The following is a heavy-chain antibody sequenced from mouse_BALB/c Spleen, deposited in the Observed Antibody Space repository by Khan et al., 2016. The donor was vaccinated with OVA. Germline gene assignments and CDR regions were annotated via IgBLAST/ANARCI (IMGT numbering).Heavy chain of an antibody. CDR1: GFTFSSYA. D-gene: IGHD1-1*01. J-gene: IGHJ2*01. CDR3: ARTPGYYGSNYFDY. CDR2: ISNAGIYS. V-gene: IGHV5-9-3*01. Sequence: EVELVESGGGLVKPGGSLKLSCAASGFTFSSYALSWVRQTPEKRLEWVATISNAGIYSYYPGSVTGRVTISRDTARTTLFLQMSSLRSEDTAMYYCARTPGYYGSNYFDYWGQGSTLTVSS.